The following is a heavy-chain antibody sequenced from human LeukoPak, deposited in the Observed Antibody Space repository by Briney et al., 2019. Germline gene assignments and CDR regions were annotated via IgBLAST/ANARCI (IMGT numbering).Heavy chain of an antibody. J-gene: IGHJ2*01. V-gene: IGHV3-30*18. D-gene: IGHD2-8*01. CDR2: ISYDGSNK. Sequence: GGSLRLSCAASGFTFSSYGMHWVRQAPGKGLEWVAVISYDGSNKYYADSVKGRFTISRDNSKNTLYLQMNSLRAEDTAVYYCAKAGPPAVSVGYFDLWGRGTLVTVSS. CDR1: GFTFSSYG. CDR3: AKAGPPAVSVGYFDL.